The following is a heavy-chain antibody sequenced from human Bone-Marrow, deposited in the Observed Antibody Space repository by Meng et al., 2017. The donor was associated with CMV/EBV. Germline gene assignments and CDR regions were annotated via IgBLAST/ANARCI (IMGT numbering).Heavy chain of an antibody. CDR3: ARDFRGLAGYVAFDI. Sequence: GESLKISCPASGFTVSSNYMRWVRQAPGKGLEWVSVIYSGGSTYYADSVKGRFTISRDNSKDTLYLQMNSLRAEDTAVYYCARDFRGLAGYVAFDIWGQGTMVTVSS. D-gene: IGHD3-10*01. CDR2: IYSGGST. V-gene: IGHV3-53*01. CDR1: GFTVSSNY. J-gene: IGHJ3*02.